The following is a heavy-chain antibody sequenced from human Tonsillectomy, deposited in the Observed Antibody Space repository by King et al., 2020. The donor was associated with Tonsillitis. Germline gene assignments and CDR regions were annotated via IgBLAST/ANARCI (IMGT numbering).Heavy chain of an antibody. J-gene: IGHJ4*02. D-gene: IGHD3-10*02. Sequence: VQLVESGGGLVQPGGSLRLSCAASGFTFSSYAMSWVRQAPGKGLEWVSGIYSGGSSTYYADSVKGRFTISRDNSKNTLYLQMNSLGAEDTAVYYCAKDRGWGVFGELYYFDYWGQGTLVTVSS. V-gene: IGHV3-23*03. CDR2: IYSGGSST. CDR3: AKDRGWGVFGELYYFDY. CDR1: GFTFSSYA.